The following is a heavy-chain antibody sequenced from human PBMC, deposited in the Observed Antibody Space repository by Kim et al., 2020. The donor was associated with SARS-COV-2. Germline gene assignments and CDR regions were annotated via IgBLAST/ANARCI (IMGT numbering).Heavy chain of an antibody. J-gene: IGHJ4*02. V-gene: IGHV2-70*11. D-gene: IGHD5-12*01. CDR2: IDWDDDK. CDR1: GFSLSTSGMC. CDR3: ARIRGDGYNIDFLDY. Sequence: SGPTLVNPTQTLTLTCTFSGFSLSTSGMCVSWIRQPPGKALEWLARIDWDDDKYYSTSLKTRLTISKDTSKNQVVLTMTNMDPVDTATYYCARIRGDGYNIDFLDYWGQGTLVTVSS.